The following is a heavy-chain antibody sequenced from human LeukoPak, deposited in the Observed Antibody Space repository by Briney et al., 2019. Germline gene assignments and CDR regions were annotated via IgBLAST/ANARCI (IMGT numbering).Heavy chain of an antibody. CDR1: GFTFSSYA. CDR2: ISGSGGST. CDR3: VKSNYCDSSGPMTFFDY. D-gene: IGHD3-22*01. V-gene: IGHV3-23*01. J-gene: IGHJ4*02. Sequence: GGSLRLSCAASGFTFSSYAMSWVRQAPGKGLEWVSAISGSGGSTYYADSVKGRFTISRDNSKNTLYLQMNSLRAEDTAVYYCVKSNYCDSSGPMTFFDYWGQGTLVTVSS.